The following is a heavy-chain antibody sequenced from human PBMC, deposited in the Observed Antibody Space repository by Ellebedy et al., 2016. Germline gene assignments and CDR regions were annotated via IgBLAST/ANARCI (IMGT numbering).Heavy chain of an antibody. CDR2: ISGTTNSI. J-gene: IGHJ6*02. V-gene: IGHV3-48*02. D-gene: IGHD3-3*01. CDR3: ARDQFMIVGVVNGEYYEHGMDV. CDR1: GFTFRNYN. Sequence: GGSLRLSCAASGFTFRNYNINWVRQAPGKGLEWISYISGTTNSIYYADSVKGRFTISRDNAKTSVYLQMNSLRDEDTAVYYCARDQFMIVGVVNGEYYEHGMDVWGQGTTVTVSS.